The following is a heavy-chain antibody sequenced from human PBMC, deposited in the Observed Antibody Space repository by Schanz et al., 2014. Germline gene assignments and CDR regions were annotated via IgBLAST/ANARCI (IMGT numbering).Heavy chain of an antibody. Sequence: EVQLLESGGGVVQPGRSLRLSCAASGFTFNNYGMHWVRQAPGKGLEWVATISQDGTEKYYVDSVKGRFTISRDNAKNSLFVQMNRLRADDTAIYYCARDHRNPGGNMDVWGQGTTVTVSS. J-gene: IGHJ6*02. V-gene: IGHV3-7*01. CDR1: GFTFNNYG. CDR2: ISQDGTEK. CDR3: ARDHRNPGGNMDV.